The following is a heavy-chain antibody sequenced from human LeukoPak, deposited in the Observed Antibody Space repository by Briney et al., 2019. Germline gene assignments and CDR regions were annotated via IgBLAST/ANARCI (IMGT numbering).Heavy chain of an antibody. Sequence: PGGSLRLSCAASGFSFISYGMPWVRQAPGKGLEWVGVISDDGRNKNYADSVKGRFTISRDNSKDTLYLQMNSLRDEDTAVYYCAKRPSDYGDYVTYFDYWGQGTLVTVSS. J-gene: IGHJ4*02. CDR3: AKRPSDYGDYVTYFDY. CDR1: GFSFISYG. D-gene: IGHD4-17*01. CDR2: ISDDGRNK. V-gene: IGHV3-30*18.